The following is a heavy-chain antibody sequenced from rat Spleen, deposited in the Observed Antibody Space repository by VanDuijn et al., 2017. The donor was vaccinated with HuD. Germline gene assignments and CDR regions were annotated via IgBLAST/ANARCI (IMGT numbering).Heavy chain of an antibody. CDR2: INTDGGST. Sequence: EVQLVESDGGLVQPGRSLKLSCAASGFTFSDYYMAWVRQAPTKGLEWVSSINTDGGSTYYPDSVKGRFTISRDNAENTVYLQMNSLRSEDTATYYCAKDRDGGYAFDYWGQGVMVTVSS. V-gene: IGHV5-20*01. J-gene: IGHJ2*01. CDR1: GFTFSDYY. CDR3: AKDRDGGYAFDY. D-gene: IGHD1-11*01.